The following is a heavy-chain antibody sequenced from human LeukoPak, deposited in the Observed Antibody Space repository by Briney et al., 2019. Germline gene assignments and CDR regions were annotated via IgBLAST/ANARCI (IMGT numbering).Heavy chain of an antibody. CDR3: ARDGRCGGDCYAS. Sequence: PGGSLRLSCAASGFSFSSYTMNWVHQAPGEGLEWVSISSSSSSYIYYADSVKGRFTISRDNAKNALYLQMNSLRVEDTAVYYCARDGRCGGDCYASWGQGTLVTVSS. CDR2: SSSSSSYI. CDR1: GFSFSSYT. D-gene: IGHD2-21*02. J-gene: IGHJ4*02. V-gene: IGHV3-21*01.